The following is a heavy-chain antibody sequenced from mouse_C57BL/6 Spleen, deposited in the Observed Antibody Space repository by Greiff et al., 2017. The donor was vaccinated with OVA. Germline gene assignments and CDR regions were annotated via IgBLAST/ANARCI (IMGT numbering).Heavy chain of an antibody. D-gene: IGHD3-2*02. CDR3: TTGSDSSGYGYAMDY. Sequence: EVQLQQSGAELVRPGASVKLSCTASGFNIKDDYMHWVKQRPEQGLEWIGWIDPENGDTEYASKFQGKATITADTSSNTAYLQLSSLTSEDTAVYYCTTGSDSSGYGYAMDYWGQGTSVTVSS. CDR1: GFNIKDDY. CDR2: IDPENGDT. V-gene: IGHV14-4*01. J-gene: IGHJ4*01.